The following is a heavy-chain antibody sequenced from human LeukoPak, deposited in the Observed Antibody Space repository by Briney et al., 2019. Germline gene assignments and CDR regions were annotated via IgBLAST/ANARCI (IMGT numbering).Heavy chain of an antibody. D-gene: IGHD3-16*02. CDR1: GFTFSSYA. J-gene: IGHJ4*02. CDR3: AKLPWGSYRYNPLDY. CDR2: ISGSGGST. V-gene: IGHV3-23*01. Sequence: PGGSLRLSCAASGFTFSSYAMSWVRQAPGKGLEWVSAISGSGGSTYYADSVKGRFTISRDNSKNTLHLQMNSLRAEDTAVYYCAKLPWGSYRYNPLDYWGQGTLVTVSS.